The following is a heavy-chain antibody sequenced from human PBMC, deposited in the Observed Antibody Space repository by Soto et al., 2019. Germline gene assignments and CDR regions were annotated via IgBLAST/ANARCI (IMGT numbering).Heavy chain of an antibody. Sequence: QVQLVESGGGVVQPGRSLRLSCAASGFTFSSYGMHWVRQAPGKGLEWVAVISYDGSNKYYADSVKGRFTISRDNSKNTLYLQMNGLRAEDTAVYYCAKEGGEWLPHYYGMDVWGQGTTVTVSS. CDR1: GFTFSSYG. CDR3: AKEGGEWLPHYYGMDV. V-gene: IGHV3-30*18. D-gene: IGHD3-3*01. J-gene: IGHJ6*02. CDR2: ISYDGSNK.